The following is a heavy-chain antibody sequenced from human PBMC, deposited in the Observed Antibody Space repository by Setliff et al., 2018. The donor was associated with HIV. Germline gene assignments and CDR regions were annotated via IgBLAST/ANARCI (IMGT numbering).Heavy chain of an antibody. CDR2: IYYSGRT. CDR1: GDSISNYY. D-gene: IGHD3-22*01. Sequence: PSETLSLTCTVSGDSISNYYWSWIRQHPGKGLEWIGYIYYSGRTYHNPSLKSRVTISVDTSKNQFSLKLSSVTAADTAVYYCARRSAMIIMALDAFDIWGQGTMVTVSS. CDR3: ARRSAMIIMALDAFDI. J-gene: IGHJ3*02. V-gene: IGHV4-59*06.